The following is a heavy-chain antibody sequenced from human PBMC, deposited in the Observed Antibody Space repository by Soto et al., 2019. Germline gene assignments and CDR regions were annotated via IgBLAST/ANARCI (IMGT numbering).Heavy chain of an antibody. J-gene: IGHJ4*02. D-gene: IGHD3-10*01. CDR2: ISKSGDST. CDR1: GVAVTRKK. V-gene: IGHV3-23*01. CDR3: AKGSFGFEY. Sequence: GGSLRGTGEASGVAVTRKKKTWVRQVPGEGLQWVSSISKSGDSTYYADSVKGRFTTSRDNSKNTLYLQMNSLRAEETAIYYRAKGSFGFEYWGQGSLLTVSS.